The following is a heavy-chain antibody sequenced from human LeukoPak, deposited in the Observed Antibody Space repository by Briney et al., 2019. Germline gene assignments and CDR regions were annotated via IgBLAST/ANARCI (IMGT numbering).Heavy chain of an antibody. Sequence: GGSLRLPCAASGFTFSSYSMNWVRQAPGKGLEWVSSISSSSSYIYYADSVKGRFTISRDNAKNSLYLQMNSLRAEDTAVYYCARDQRGAAGTGTFGPWGQGTLVTVSS. CDR3: ARDQRGAAGTGTFGP. V-gene: IGHV3-21*01. CDR1: GFTFSSYS. D-gene: IGHD6-13*01. J-gene: IGHJ5*02. CDR2: ISSSSSYI.